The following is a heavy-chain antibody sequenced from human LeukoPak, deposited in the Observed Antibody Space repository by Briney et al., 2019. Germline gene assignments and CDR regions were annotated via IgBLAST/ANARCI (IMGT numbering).Heavy chain of an antibody. CDR2: IRYDGSNK. Sequence: GGSLRLSCAASGFTFSSYGMHWVRQAPGKGLEWVSFIRYDGSNKYYADSVKGRFTISRDNSKNTLYLQMNSLRAEDTAVYYCAKEPRIAAAGTDDYWGQGTLVTVSS. CDR3: AKEPRIAAAGTDDY. V-gene: IGHV3-30*02. CDR1: GFTFSSYG. D-gene: IGHD6-13*01. J-gene: IGHJ4*02.